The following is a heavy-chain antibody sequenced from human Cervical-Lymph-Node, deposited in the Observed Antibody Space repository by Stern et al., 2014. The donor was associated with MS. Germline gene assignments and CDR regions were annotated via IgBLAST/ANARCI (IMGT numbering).Heavy chain of an antibody. V-gene: IGHV3-11*01. CDR1: GFTFSDYY. CDR2: ISSSSSTI. J-gene: IGHJ4*02. CDR3: ARDGLDFFLFDY. Sequence: VQLLESGGGLVKPGGSPRLSCTASGFTFSDYYMSWIRQAPGKGLEWVSSISSSSSTIYYADSVKGRLTISRDNAKNSLYLQMNSLRVEDTAVYYCARDGLDFFLFDYWGQGTLVTVSS. D-gene: IGHD3/OR15-3a*01.